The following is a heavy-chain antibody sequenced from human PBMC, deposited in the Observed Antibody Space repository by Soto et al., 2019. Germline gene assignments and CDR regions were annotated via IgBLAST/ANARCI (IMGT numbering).Heavy chain of an antibody. CDR3: ARQGCSGGSCYPIGYYYYGMDV. D-gene: IGHD2-15*01. J-gene: IGHJ6*02. Sequence: GESLKISCKGSGYSFTSYWIGWVRQMPGKGLEWMGIIYPGDSDTRYSPSFQGQVTISADKSISTAYLQWSSLKASDTAMYYCARQGCSGGSCYPIGYYYYGMDVWGQGTTVTVSS. CDR1: GYSFTSYW. CDR2: IYPGDSDT. V-gene: IGHV5-51*01.